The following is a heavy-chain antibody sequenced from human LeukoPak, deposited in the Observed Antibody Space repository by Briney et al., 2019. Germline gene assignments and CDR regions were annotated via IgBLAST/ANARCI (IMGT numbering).Heavy chain of an antibody. Sequence: SETLSLTCTVSGGSISNYWWSWIRQPPGKGLEWIGYVFDSGSTNYNPSLKSRISISVDTSKNQFSLKLSSVTAADTAVYYCARVSCSGGSCYLDYWGQGTLVTVSS. CDR3: ARVSCSGGSCYLDY. J-gene: IGHJ4*02. CDR1: GGSISNYW. V-gene: IGHV4-59*12. CDR2: VFDSGST. D-gene: IGHD2-15*01.